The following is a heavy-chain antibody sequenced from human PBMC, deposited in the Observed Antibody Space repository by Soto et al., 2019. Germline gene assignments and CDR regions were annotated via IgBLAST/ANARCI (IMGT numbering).Heavy chain of an antibody. Sequence: EVQLLESGEGLVQPGGSLGPPCAASGFRFSPNGMAWVRKAPGRGPEWVSGIFQDGRTHYADSVKGRFTISRDNSRSSVYLQMITLRGEDTAIYYCAKDLRPDGVWDFDYWGQGTLVTVSS. J-gene: IGHJ4*02. D-gene: IGHD4-17*01. CDR1: GFRFSPNG. CDR2: IFQDGRT. V-gene: IGHV3-23*01. CDR3: AKDLRPDGVWDFDY.